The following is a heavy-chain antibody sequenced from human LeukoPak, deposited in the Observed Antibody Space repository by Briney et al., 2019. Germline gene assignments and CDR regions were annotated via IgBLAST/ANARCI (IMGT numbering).Heavy chain of an antibody. CDR1: GFTFSSSW. Sequence: GGSLRLSCAASGFTFSSSWMHWVRQAPGKGLVWVSHINSGGSSTSYADSVKGRFTISRDNAKNTVYLQMNSLRAEDTAVYYCARDSSYSMDVWGQGTTVTVSS. J-gene: IGHJ6*02. CDR3: ARDSSYSMDV. CDR2: INSGGSST. D-gene: IGHD6-13*01. V-gene: IGHV3-74*01.